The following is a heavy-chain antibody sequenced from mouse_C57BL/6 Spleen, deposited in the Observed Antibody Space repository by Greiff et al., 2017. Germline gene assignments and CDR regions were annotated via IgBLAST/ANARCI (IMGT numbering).Heavy chain of an antibody. J-gene: IGHJ4*01. CDR3: ARGRTGMMDY. CDR1: GFTFSSYA. V-gene: IGHV5-4*01. Sequence: EVQRVASGGGLVKPGGSLKLSCAASGFTFSSYAMSWVRQTPEKRLEWVATISDGGSYTYYPDNVKGRFTISRDNAKNNLYLQMSHLKSEDTAMYYCARGRTGMMDYWGQGTSVTVSS. CDR2: ISDGGSYT. D-gene: IGHD4-1*01.